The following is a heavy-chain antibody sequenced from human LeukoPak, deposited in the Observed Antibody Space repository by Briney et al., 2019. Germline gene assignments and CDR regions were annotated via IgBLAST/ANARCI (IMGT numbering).Heavy chain of an antibody. CDR3: ARASAAAGPKVSYYFDY. J-gene: IGHJ4*02. CDR1: GFTFRSYS. V-gene: IGHV3-21*01. Sequence: PGGSLRLSCAASGFTFRSYSMSWVRQAPGKGLEWVSAIDPSSTYIYYADSVKGRFTISRDNAENSLYLQMNSLRVEDTAVYYCARASAAAGPKVSYYFDYWGQGTLVTVSS. D-gene: IGHD6-13*01. CDR2: IDPSSTYI.